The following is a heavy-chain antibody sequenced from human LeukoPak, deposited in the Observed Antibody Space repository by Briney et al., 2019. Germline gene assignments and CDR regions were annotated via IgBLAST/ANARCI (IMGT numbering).Heavy chain of an antibody. Sequence: ASVKVSCKASGYTFTSYSISWVRQAPGQGLEWMGWISAYNGNTNYAQKLQGRVTMTTDTSTSTAYMELRSLRSDDTAVYYCARDYGAPVTTFPDYWGQGTLVTVSS. CDR2: ISAYNGNT. V-gene: IGHV1-18*01. D-gene: IGHD4-17*01. J-gene: IGHJ4*02. CDR1: GYTFTSYS. CDR3: ARDYGAPVTTFPDY.